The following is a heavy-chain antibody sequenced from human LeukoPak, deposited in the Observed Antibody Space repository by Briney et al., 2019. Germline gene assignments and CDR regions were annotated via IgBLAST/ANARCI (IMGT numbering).Heavy chain of an antibody. CDR1: GYTFTSYG. J-gene: IGHJ4*02. V-gene: IGHV1-18*01. Sequence: ASVKVSCKASGYTFTSYGISWVRQAPGQGLVWMGWISAYNGNTNYAQKLQGRVTMTTDTSTSTAYMELRSLRSDDTAVYYCARANRLSLAVAGAYWGQGTLVTVSS. CDR3: ARANRLSLAVAGAY. D-gene: IGHD6-19*01. CDR2: ISAYNGNT.